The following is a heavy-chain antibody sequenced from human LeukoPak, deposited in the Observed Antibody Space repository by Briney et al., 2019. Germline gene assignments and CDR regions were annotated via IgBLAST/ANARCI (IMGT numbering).Heavy chain of an antibody. CDR3: AGHLLEWLLGVYYYYGMDV. Sequence: SVKVSCKASGGTFSSYAISWVRQAPGQGLEWMGGIIPIFGTANYAQKFQGRVTITADESSSTAYMELSSLRSEDTAVYYCAGHLLEWLLGVYYYYGMDVWGQGTTVTVSS. J-gene: IGHJ6*02. CDR2: IIPIFGTA. V-gene: IGHV1-69*13. CDR1: GGTFSSYA. D-gene: IGHD3-3*01.